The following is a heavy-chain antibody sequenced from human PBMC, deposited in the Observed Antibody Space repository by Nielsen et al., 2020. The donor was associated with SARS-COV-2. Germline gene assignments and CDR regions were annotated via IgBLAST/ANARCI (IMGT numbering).Heavy chain of an antibody. CDR1: GYTFTTYA. Sequence: ASVKVSCKASGYTFTTYALNWVRQAPGQGLEWMGWIYTNTGNPMYAQGFTGRFVFSLDTSVSTAYLQITSLRAEDTAVYYCARRGSRSFDAFDIWGQGTMVTVFS. CDR3: ARRGSRSFDAFDI. V-gene: IGHV7-4-1*02. J-gene: IGHJ3*02. CDR2: IYTNTGNP. D-gene: IGHD2-2*01.